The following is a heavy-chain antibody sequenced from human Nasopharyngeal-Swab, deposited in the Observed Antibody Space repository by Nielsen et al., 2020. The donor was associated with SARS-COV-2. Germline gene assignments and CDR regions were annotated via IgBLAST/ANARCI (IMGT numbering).Heavy chain of an antibody. CDR3: AHRGGYCSSTSCYTAFEFVVEYYFDY. V-gene: IGHV2-5*01. D-gene: IGHD2-2*02. Sequence: WIRQPPGKALEWLALIYWNDDKRYSPFLKSRLTITKDTSKNQVVLTMTNMDPVDTATYYCAHRGGYCSSTSCYTAFEFVVEYYFDYWGQGTLVTVSS. J-gene: IGHJ4*02. CDR2: IYWNDDK.